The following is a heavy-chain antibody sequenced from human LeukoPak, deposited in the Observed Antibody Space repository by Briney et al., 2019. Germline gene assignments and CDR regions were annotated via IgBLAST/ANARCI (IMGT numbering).Heavy chain of an antibody. D-gene: IGHD3-22*01. CDR2: IWFDGSNK. Sequence: GRSLRLSCAASRFTFSNYGMHWGRQAPGKGLEWVAVIWFDGSNKYYADSVKGRFTISRDNSKNTLYLQMNSLRAEETAVYYCARGRGYDSGAYNYAFSDYWGQGTLVTVSS. V-gene: IGHV3-33*01. J-gene: IGHJ4*02. CDR3: ARGRGYDSGAYNYAFSDY. CDR1: RFTFSNYG.